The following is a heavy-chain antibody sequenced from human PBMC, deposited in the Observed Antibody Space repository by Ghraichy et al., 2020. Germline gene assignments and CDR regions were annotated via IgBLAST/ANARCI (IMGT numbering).Heavy chain of an antibody. J-gene: IGHJ4*02. CDR3: AREGWRCYGSGTFDY. V-gene: IGHV4-34*01. Sequence: SETLSLTCAVYGGSFSGYYWSWIRQPPGKGLEWIGEINHSGSTNYNPSLKSRVTISVDTSKNQFSLKLSSVTAADTAVYYCAREGWRCYGSGTFDYWGQGTLVTVSS. CDR2: INHSGST. D-gene: IGHD3-10*01. CDR1: GGSFSGYY.